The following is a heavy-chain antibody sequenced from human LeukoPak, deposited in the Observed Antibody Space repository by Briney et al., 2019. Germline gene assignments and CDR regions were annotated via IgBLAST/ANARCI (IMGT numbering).Heavy chain of an antibody. V-gene: IGHV3-23*01. D-gene: IGHD3-10*01. Sequence: GGSLRLSCSASGFTFSSYAMSWVRQAPGKGLEWVSAISGSGGSTYYADSVKGRFTISRDNSKNTLYLQMNSLRAEDTAVYYCAKARMVRGGGYFDYWGQGTLVTVSS. CDR3: AKARMVRGGGYFDY. CDR1: GFTFSSYA. J-gene: IGHJ4*02. CDR2: ISGSGGST.